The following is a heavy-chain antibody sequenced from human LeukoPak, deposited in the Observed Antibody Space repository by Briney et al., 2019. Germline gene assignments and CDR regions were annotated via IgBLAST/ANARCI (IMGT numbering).Heavy chain of an antibody. CDR3: ARDRNGDYYWYGMDV. D-gene: IGHD4-17*01. CDR2: IKQDGSEK. Sequence: GGSLRLSCAASGFTFSNTYMNWVRQAPGKGLEWVANIKQDGSEKYYADSVKGRFTISRDNAKNSLYLQMNSLRAEDTAVYYCARDRNGDYYWYGMDVWGEGTTVAVSS. J-gene: IGHJ6*04. V-gene: IGHV3-7*03. CDR1: GFTFSNTY.